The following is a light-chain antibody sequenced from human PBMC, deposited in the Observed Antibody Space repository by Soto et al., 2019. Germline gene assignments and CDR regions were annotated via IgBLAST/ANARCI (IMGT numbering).Light chain of an antibody. CDR1: QSVSYSSNSKNY. CDR2: WAS. Sequence: DIVMTQSPDSLAVSLGERATINCKSSQSVSYSSNSKNYLAWYQQKPGQPPKLLIYWASTRESGVPDRFSGSGSGTDFTLTISSLQAEDVAVYYCLQYYSTPWTFGQGTKVEI. J-gene: IGKJ1*01. CDR3: LQYYSTPWT. V-gene: IGKV4-1*01.